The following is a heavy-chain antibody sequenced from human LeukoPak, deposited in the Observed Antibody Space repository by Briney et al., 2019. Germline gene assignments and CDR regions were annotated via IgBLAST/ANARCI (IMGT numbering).Heavy chain of an antibody. CDR3: AGAYGDYSYAFDP. V-gene: IGHV3-23*01. D-gene: IGHD4-17*01. CDR1: GFTVSSNY. CDR2: ITASGADT. J-gene: IGHJ5*02. Sequence: GSLRLSCAASGFTVSSNYMSWVRQAPGKGLEWVSAITASGADTYYVDSVKGRFTISRDNSKNTLYLQMNSLRAEDTAVYYCAGAYGDYSYAFDPWGQGTLVTVSS.